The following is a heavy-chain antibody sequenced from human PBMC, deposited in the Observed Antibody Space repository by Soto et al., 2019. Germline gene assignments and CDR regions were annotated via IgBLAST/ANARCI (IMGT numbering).Heavy chain of an antibody. V-gene: IGHV3-30-3*01. D-gene: IGHD6-13*01. Sequence: QVQLVESGGGVVQPGRSLRLSCAASGFTFSSYAMHWVRQAPGKGLEWVAVISYDGSNKYYADSVKGRFTISRDNSKNTLYLQMNSLRAEDTAVYYCARGRNIAAAGLFGYWGQGTLVTVSS. CDR3: ARGRNIAAAGLFGY. J-gene: IGHJ4*02. CDR1: GFTFSSYA. CDR2: ISYDGSNK.